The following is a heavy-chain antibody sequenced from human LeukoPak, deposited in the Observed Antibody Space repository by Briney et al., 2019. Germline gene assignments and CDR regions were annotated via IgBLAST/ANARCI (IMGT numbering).Heavy chain of an antibody. CDR1: SGSINSYY. V-gene: IGHV4-4*07. CDR2: IYTTGKT. D-gene: IGHD3-16*01. Sequence: SETLSLTCTVSSGSINSYYWGWVRQPAGRGLEWIGRIYTTGKTDYDPSLKSRLTMSVDTSKRQFSLNLRSVSAADTAIYYCARHGYTASHYFLDYWSQGTLVTVSS. J-gene: IGHJ4*02. CDR3: ARHGYTASHYFLDY.